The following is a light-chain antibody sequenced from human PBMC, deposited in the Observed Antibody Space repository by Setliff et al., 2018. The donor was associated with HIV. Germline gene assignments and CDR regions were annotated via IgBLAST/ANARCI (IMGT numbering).Light chain of an antibody. CDR1: SSNIGAGYD. Sequence: QSALTQPPSVSGAPGQRVTISCTGSSSNIGAGYDVHWYQQLPGTAPKVLIYGNTNRPSGVPDRFSVSTSGTSASLATTGLQAEDEADYYCQSYDSSLSGYVFGSGTKVTVL. V-gene: IGLV1-40*01. CDR2: GNT. CDR3: QSYDSSLSGYV. J-gene: IGLJ1*01.